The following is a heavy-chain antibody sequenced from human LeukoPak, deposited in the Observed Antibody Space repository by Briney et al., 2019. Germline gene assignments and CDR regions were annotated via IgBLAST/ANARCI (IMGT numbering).Heavy chain of an antibody. CDR3: ARDVYCSGGSCSNWFDP. J-gene: IGHJ5*02. D-gene: IGHD2-15*01. Sequence: SETLSLTCTVSGGSISSYYWSWIRQPAGKGLEWIGRIYTSGSTNYNPSLKSRVTISVDTFKNQFSLKLSSVTAADTAVYYCARDVYCSGGSCSNWFDPWGQGTLVTVSS. CDR2: IYTSGST. V-gene: IGHV4-4*07. CDR1: GGSISSYY.